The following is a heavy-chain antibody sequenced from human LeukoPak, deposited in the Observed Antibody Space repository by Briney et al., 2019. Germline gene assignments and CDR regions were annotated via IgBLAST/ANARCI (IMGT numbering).Heavy chain of an antibody. CDR2: ISYDGSNK. J-gene: IGHJ4*02. V-gene: IGHV3-30*18. CDR3: AKDRRDGYNYFDY. Sequence: PGRSLRLSCAASGFTFSSYGMHWVRQAPGKGLEWVAVISYDGSNKYYADSVKGRFTISRDSSKNTLYLQMNSLRAEDTAVYYCAKDRRDGYNYFDYWGQGTLVTVSS. CDR1: GFTFSSYG. D-gene: IGHD5-24*01.